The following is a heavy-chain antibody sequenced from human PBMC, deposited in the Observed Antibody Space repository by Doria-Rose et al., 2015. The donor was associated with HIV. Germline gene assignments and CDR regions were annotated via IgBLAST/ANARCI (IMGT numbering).Heavy chain of an antibody. V-gene: IGHV2-26*01. CDR1: GVSLSSPGMG. D-gene: IGHD6-13*01. Sequence: QVQLVQSGPVLVKPTETLTLTCTVSGVSLSSPGMGVSWIRQPPGKALEWLANIFLDDERSYKTSLKSRLTISRGTPKSQVVLTMTDMDPVDTATYYCARIKSSRWYHKYYFDFWGQGTLVIVSA. J-gene: IGHJ4*02. CDR3: ARIKSSRWYHKYYFDF. CDR2: IFLDDER.